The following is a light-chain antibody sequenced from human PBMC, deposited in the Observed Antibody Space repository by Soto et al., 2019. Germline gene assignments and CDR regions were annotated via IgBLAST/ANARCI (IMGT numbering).Light chain of an antibody. CDR2: EVS. V-gene: IGLV2-14*01. CDR3: SSYTRNSPYV. J-gene: IGLJ1*01. CDR1: SSDVGGFNY. Sequence: QSVLTQPASVSGSPGQSITISCTGTSSDVGGFNYVSWYQQHPGKAPKLIIYEVSNRPSGVSTRFSGSKSGNTASLIISGLQAEDEADYYCSSYTRNSPYVFGSGTKVTVL.